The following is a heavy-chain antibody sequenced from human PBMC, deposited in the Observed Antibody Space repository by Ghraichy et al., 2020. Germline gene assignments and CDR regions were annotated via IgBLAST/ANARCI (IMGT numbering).Heavy chain of an antibody. J-gene: IGHJ4*02. CDR2: INAGNGNT. Sequence: ASVKVSCKASGYTFTSYAMHWVRQAPGQRLEWMGWINAGNGNTKYSQKFQGRVTITRDTSASTAYMELSSLRSEDTAVYYCARVGPGFWGSFDYWGQGTLVTVSS. CDR3: ARVGPGFWGSFDY. D-gene: IGHD3-10*01. V-gene: IGHV1-3*01. CDR1: GYTFTSYA.